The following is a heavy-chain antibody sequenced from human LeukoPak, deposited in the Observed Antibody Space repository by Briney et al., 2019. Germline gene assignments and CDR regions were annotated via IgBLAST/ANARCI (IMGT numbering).Heavy chain of an antibody. CDR2: IYYSGST. CDR1: GGSISSYY. V-gene: IGHV4-59*01. J-gene: IGHJ4*02. D-gene: IGHD3-9*01. CDR3: ARSGLRYFDWSDY. Sequence: KPSETLSLTCTVSGGSISSYYWSWIRQPPGKGLERIGYIYYSGSTNYNPSLKSRVTISVDTSKNQFSLKLSSVTAADTAVYYCARSGLRYFDWSDYWGQGTLVTVSS.